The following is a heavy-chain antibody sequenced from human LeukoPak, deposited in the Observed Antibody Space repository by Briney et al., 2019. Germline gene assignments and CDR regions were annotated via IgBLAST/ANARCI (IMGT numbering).Heavy chain of an antibody. D-gene: IGHD3-22*01. CDR1: GYTFTIYG. CDR2: ISAYNGNT. Sequence: ASLKVSCKASGYTFTIYGISWVRQAPGQGLEWMGWISAYNGNTNYAQKLQGRVTMTTDTSTSTAYMELRSLRSDDTAVYYCARSPPDYYDSSGYSPLDYWGQGTLVTVSS. V-gene: IGHV1-18*01. CDR3: ARSPPDYYDSSGYSPLDY. J-gene: IGHJ4*02.